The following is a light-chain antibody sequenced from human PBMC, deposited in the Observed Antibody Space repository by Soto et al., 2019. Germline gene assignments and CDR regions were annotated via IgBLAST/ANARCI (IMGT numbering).Light chain of an antibody. J-gene: IGLJ2*01. CDR1: SSDVGAYDY. CDR2: DVT. V-gene: IGLV2-14*01. CDR3: SSYTRSSTLV. Sequence: QSVLTQPASVSLSPGQSITISGTGTSSDVGAYDYVSWYQQHPGKAPKLMIYDVTNRPSGVSDRFSGSKSGNTASLTISGLHTEDEADYHCSSYTRSSTLVFGGGTKVTVL.